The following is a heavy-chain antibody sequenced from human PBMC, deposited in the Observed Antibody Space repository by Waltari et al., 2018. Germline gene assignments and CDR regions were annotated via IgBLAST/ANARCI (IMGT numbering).Heavy chain of an antibody. CDR2: IYHAGAT. Sequence: QVQLQESGPGLVKPSETLSLTCDVSGYSIHSGYYWGRVRQSPGKGLEWIATIYHAGATFSNPSLKSRVTISMDTSKNQFSLKLNSVTAADTAVYFCSRQVLGYCTSAACRRLESWGQGTLVTVSS. J-gene: IGHJ4*02. V-gene: IGHV4-38-2*01. D-gene: IGHD2-2*03. CDR3: SRQVLGYCTSAACRRLES. CDR1: GYSIHSGYY.